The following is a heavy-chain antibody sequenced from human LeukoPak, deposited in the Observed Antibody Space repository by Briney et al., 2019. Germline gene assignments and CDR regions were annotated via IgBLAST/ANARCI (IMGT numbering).Heavy chain of an antibody. Sequence: AGGSLRLSCAASGFTFSSYAMHWVRQAPGKGLEWVAVISYDGSNNYYADSVKGRFTISRDNSKNTLYLQMNSLRAEDTAVYYCARTSSSWYYFDYWGQGTLVTVSS. J-gene: IGHJ4*02. CDR1: GFTFSSYA. CDR2: ISYDGSNN. D-gene: IGHD6-13*01. V-gene: IGHV3-30*04. CDR3: ARTSSSWYYFDY.